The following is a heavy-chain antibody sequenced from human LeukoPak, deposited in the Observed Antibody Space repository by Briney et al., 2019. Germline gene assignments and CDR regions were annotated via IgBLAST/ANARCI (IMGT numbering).Heavy chain of an antibody. CDR1: GFTFDGYA. CDR3: AKEVVPYYYYYYGLDV. D-gene: IGHD2-15*01. Sequence: GGSLRLSCAASGFTFDGYAMHWVRQGPGKGLEWVSSIRWNSGGMDYADSVKGRFTISRDNAKNSLYLQMNSLRPEDTALYYCAKEVVPYYYYYYGLDVWGQGTTVTVSS. J-gene: IGHJ6*02. V-gene: IGHV3-9*01. CDR2: IRWNSGGM.